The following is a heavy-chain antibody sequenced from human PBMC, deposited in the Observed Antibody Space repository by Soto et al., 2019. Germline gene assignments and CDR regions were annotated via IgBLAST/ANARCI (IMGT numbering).Heavy chain of an antibody. V-gene: IGHV1-18*04. CDR1: GYTFTSYG. CDR3: ARDRYDFWSGYLSYYYYGMDV. D-gene: IGHD3-3*01. Sequence: AAVKVSCKASGYTFTSYGSSWVRQAPGQGLEWMGWISAYNGNTNYAQKLQGRVTMTTDTSTSTAYMELRSLRSDDTAVYYCARDRYDFWSGYLSYYYYGMDVWGQGTTVTVSS. J-gene: IGHJ6*02. CDR2: ISAYNGNT.